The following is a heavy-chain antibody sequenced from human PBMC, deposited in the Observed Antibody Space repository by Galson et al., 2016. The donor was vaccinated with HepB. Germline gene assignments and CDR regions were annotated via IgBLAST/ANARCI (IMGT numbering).Heavy chain of an antibody. Sequence: SLRLSCATSEFTFSVSILHWVRQAPGRGLEWVAAMSYDGFSKYFADSVKGRFTISRDTSKNTLYLEMNSLGPEDTAVYFCAREGHTSGWCGDFDMWGQGTMVTVSS. D-gene: IGHD6-19*01. CDR3: AREGHTSGWCGDFDM. J-gene: IGHJ3*02. CDR1: EFTFSVSI. CDR2: MSYDGFSK. V-gene: IGHV3-30-3*01.